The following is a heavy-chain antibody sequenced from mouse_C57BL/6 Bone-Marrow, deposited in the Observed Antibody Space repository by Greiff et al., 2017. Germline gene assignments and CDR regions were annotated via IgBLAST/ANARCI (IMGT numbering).Heavy chain of an antibody. CDR1: GYAFSSSW. Sequence: VQLQQSGPELVKPGASVKISCKASGYAFSSSWMNWVQQRPGKGLEWIGRICPGGGDTNYNGKFKGQATLTADKSSSTAYMQLSSLTSEDSAVYFCARDYGSSSWFAYWGQGTLVTVSA. CDR3: ARDYGSSSWFAY. J-gene: IGHJ3*01. CDR2: ICPGGGDT. D-gene: IGHD1-1*01. V-gene: IGHV1-82*01.